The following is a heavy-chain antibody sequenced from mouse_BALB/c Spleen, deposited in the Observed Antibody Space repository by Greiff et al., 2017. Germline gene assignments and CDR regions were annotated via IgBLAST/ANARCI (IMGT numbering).Heavy chain of an antibody. J-gene: IGHJ2*01. CDR3: AVNGGNY. CDR1: GFTFSSYA. V-gene: IGHV5-9-4*01. Sequence: EVQVVESGGGLVKPGGSLKLSCAASGFTFSSYAMSWVRQSPEKRLEWVAEISSGGSYTYYPDTVTGRFTISRDNAKNTLYLEMSSLRSEDTAMYYCAVNGGNYWGQGTTLTVSS. CDR2: ISSGGSYT.